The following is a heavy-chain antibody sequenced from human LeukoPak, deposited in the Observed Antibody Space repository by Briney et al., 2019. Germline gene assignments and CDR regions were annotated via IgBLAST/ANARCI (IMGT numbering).Heavy chain of an antibody. CDR3: ARHRVWKGYYFDY. V-gene: IGHV4-38-2*01. CDR2: IYHSGST. Sequence: PSETLSLTRAVSGYSISSGYYWGWIRQPPGKGLEWIGSIYHSGSTYYNPSLKSRVTISVDTSKNQFPLKLSSVTAADTAVYYCARHRVWKGYYFDYWGQGTLVTVSS. D-gene: IGHD3-16*01. J-gene: IGHJ4*02. CDR1: GYSISSGYY.